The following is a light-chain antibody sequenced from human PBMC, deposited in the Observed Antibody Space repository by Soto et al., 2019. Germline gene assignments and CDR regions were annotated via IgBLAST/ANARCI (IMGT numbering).Light chain of an antibody. J-gene: IGKJ4*01. CDR2: VAS. CDR3: QPYNVWPLT. V-gene: IGKV3-15*01. CDR1: QSVSSN. Sequence: EIVMTQSPATLSVSPGERATLSCRASQSVSSNLAWYQQKPGQTPKLLIYVASTRATRIPARFSGSGSGTEFTLTISSLQSEDFEVYYCQPYNVWPLTFGGGTKVEFK.